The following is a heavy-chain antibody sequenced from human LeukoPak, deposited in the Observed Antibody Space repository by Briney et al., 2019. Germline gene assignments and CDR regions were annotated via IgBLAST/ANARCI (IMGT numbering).Heavy chain of an antibody. CDR3: ARVGIAARGTPYYFDY. CDR1: GGSISSYY. V-gene: IGHV4-4*07. Sequence: SETLSLTCTVSGGSISSYYWSWIRQPAGKGLEWIGRIYTSGSTNYNPSLKSRVTMSVDTSKNQFSLKLSSVTAADTAVYYCARVGIAARGTPYYFDYWGQGTLVTVSS. CDR2: IYTSGST. J-gene: IGHJ4*02. D-gene: IGHD6-6*01.